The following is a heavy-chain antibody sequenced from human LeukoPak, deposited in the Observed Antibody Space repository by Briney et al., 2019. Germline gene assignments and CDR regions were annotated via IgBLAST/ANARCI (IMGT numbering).Heavy chain of an antibody. CDR3: ARHYNFDY. D-gene: IGHD4-11*01. Sequence: NPGESLKISCKGSGYSFTTYWIGWVRHMPGKGLEWMGNIYPGDSDTRYNPSFQGQVTISADKSISTAYLQWSSLKASDTAIYYCARHYNFDYWGQGTLVTVSS. CDR1: GYSFTTYW. V-gene: IGHV5-51*01. CDR2: IYPGDSDT. J-gene: IGHJ4*02.